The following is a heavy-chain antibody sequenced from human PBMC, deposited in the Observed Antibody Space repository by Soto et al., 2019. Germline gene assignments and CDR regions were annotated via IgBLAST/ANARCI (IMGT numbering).Heavy chain of an antibody. D-gene: IGHD2-2*01. V-gene: IGHV4-59*01. Sequence: SETLSLTCTVSGGSISSYYWSWIRQPPGKGLEWIGYIYYSGITNYNPSLKSRVTISVDTSKNQFSLKLSSVTAADTAVYYCAGSVVVPAAMGPGWFDPWGQGTLVAVSS. J-gene: IGHJ5*02. CDR1: GGSISSYY. CDR3: AGSVVVPAAMGPGWFDP. CDR2: IYYSGIT.